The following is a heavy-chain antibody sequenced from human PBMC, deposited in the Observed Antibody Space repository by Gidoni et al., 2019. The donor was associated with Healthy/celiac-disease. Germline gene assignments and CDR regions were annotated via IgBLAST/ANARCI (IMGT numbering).Heavy chain of an antibody. V-gene: IGHV1-69*02. Sequence: QFPLLPSGSEVTKPVSSLQFSCHASRGPFRSSTISWVRQAPGKGLEWLGRIIPILGIANYAQKFQGRVTSTADKSTSTAYMELSSLRSEDTAVYYCARSRFYYGSGSYSLAYWGQGTLVTVSS. CDR3: ARSRFYYGSGSYSLAY. D-gene: IGHD3-10*01. CDR1: RGPFRSST. CDR2: IIPILGIA. J-gene: IGHJ4*02.